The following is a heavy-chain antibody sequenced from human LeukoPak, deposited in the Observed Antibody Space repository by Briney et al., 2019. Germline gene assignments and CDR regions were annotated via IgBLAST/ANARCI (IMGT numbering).Heavy chain of an antibody. CDR1: GSTFGDYA. Sequence: GGSLRLSCTASGSTFGDYAMSWVRQAPGKGLEWVGFIRSKAYGGTTEYAASVKGRFTISRDDSKSIAYLQMNSLKTEDTAVYYCTRDPFFIVGASIWGQGTLVTVSS. CDR3: TRDPFFIVGASI. V-gene: IGHV3-49*04. D-gene: IGHD1-26*01. J-gene: IGHJ4*02. CDR2: IRSKAYGGTT.